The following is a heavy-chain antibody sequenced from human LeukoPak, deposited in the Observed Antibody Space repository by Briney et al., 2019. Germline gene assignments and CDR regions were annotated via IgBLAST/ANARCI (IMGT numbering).Heavy chain of an antibody. V-gene: IGHV4-34*01. Sequence: SETLSLTCAVYGGSFSGYYWSWIRQPPGKGLEWIGEINHSGSTNYNPSLKSRVTISVDTSKNQFSLKLSSVTAADTAVYYCARLRGGSGYYPTAYYYYMGVWGKGTTVTVSS. J-gene: IGHJ6*03. CDR2: INHSGST. CDR1: GGSFSGYY. D-gene: IGHD3-22*01. CDR3: ARLRGGSGYYPTAYYYYMGV.